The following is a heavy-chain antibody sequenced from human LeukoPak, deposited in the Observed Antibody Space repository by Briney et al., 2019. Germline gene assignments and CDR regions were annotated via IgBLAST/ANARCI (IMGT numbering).Heavy chain of an antibody. CDR2: MNPNSGNT. D-gene: IGHD3-22*01. J-gene: IGHJ3*02. CDR1: GYTFTSYD. CDR3: ARDSITMIVGAFDI. Sequence: GASVKVSCKASGYTFTSYDINWVRQATGQGLEWMGWMNPNSGNTGYAQKFQGRVTMTRNTSISTAYMELSSLRSEDTAVYYCARDSITMIVGAFDIWGQGTMVTVSS. V-gene: IGHV1-8*01.